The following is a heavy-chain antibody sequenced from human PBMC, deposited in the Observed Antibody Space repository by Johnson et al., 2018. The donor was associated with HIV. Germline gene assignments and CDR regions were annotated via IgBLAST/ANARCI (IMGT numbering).Heavy chain of an antibody. Sequence: QVQLVESGGGVVQPGRSLRLSCVASGFTFSNYGMHWVRQAPGKGLEWVAVISYAGSNEYYAESVNGRFSISRANAKNSLYLQMNSLRAEDAAVYSCARVGVKGSSWYLGAFDIWGQGTMVTVSS. D-gene: IGHD6-13*01. V-gene: IGHV3-30*03. CDR1: GFTFSNYG. CDR2: ISYAGSNE. CDR3: ARVGVKGSSWYLGAFDI. J-gene: IGHJ3*02.